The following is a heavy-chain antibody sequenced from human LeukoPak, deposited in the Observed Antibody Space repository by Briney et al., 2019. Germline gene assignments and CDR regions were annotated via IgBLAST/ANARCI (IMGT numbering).Heavy chain of an antibody. CDR1: GFTFSSFA. J-gene: IGHJ6*02. Sequence: GGSLRLSCAASGFTFSSFAMHWVRQAPGKGLEWVVVKSYDGRNEYYADSVKGRFTISRDNSKNTLSLQMNSLRPDDTAVYYCARGGAGRSGSYYMGSVKGMDVWGQGTTVTVSS. D-gene: IGHD3-10*01. CDR2: KSYDGRNE. V-gene: IGHV3-30*04. CDR3: ARGGAGRSGSYYMGSVKGMDV.